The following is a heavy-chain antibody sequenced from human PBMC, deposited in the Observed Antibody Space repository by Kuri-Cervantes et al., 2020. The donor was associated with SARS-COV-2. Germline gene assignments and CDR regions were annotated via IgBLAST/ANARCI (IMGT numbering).Heavy chain of an antibody. D-gene: IGHD2-15*01. J-gene: IGHJ5*02. CDR1: GGSFSSYA. CDR3: ARDLAPVVVGLGGWFDP. CDR2: IIPIFGTS. V-gene: IGHV1-69*05. Sequence: SVKVSCKASGGSFSSYAISWVRQAPGQGLEWMGGIIPIFGTSNSAQKFQGRVTLTRDTSTSTVYMELSSLRSEDTAVYYCARDLAPVVVGLGGWFDPWGQGTLVTVSS.